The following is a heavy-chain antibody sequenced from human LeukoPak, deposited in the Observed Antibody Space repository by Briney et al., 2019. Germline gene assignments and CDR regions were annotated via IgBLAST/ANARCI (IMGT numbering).Heavy chain of an antibody. CDR2: ISSSGSTT. CDR3: ASSYCGGNCLVS. V-gene: IGHV3-11*01. CDR1: GFTFSDYY. J-gene: IGHJ5*02. D-gene: IGHD2-21*02. Sequence: GGSPRLSCAASGFTFSDYYMSWFRQAPGRGLESVSYISSSGSTTYYTDSVKGRFTISRDNAKNSLYLQMNSLRPEDTAVYYCASSYCGGNCLVSWGQGTLVTVSS.